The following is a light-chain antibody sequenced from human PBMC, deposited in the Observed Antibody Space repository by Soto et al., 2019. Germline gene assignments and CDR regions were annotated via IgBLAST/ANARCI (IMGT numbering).Light chain of an antibody. CDR1: QSISGS. J-gene: IGKJ1*01. CDR2: AAS. CDR3: QQCYSSPPWT. V-gene: IGKV1-39*01. Sequence: DIQMTQSPSSLSASVRDRVTITCRASQSISGSLNWYQQKPGQAPKLLIYAASNLQSGVPSRCSGSWSGTDFTLTISSPQPEDFATYYCQQCYSSPPWTVGQGTKVDIK.